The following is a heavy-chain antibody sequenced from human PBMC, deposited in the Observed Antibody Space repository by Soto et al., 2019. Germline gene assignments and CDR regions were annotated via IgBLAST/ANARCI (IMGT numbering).Heavy chain of an antibody. CDR1: GFTFSSYG. CDR2: ISYDGSNK. V-gene: IGHV3-30*18. J-gene: IGHJ4*02. D-gene: IGHD6-19*01. Sequence: QVQLVESGGGVVQPGRSLRLSCAASGFTFSSYGMHWVRQAPGKGLEWVAVISYDGSNKYYADSVKGRFTISRDNSKNTLYLQMNSLRAEDTAVYYCANLAVAGGLGEDYWGQGTLVTVSS. CDR3: ANLAVAGGLGEDY.